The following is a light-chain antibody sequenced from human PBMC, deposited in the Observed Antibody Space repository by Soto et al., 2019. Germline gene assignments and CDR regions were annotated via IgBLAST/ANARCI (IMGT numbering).Light chain of an antibody. Sequence: QSALTQPASVSGSPGQSITISCTGTSSDVGGYNYLSWYQQHPGKAPKVMIYEVSNRPSGVSNRFSGSKSGNTASLTISGHQAEDEADYFCSSYTTSGTPVFGGGTKLIVL. V-gene: IGLV2-14*01. CDR1: SSDVGGYNY. J-gene: IGLJ3*02. CDR3: SSYTTSGTPV. CDR2: EVS.